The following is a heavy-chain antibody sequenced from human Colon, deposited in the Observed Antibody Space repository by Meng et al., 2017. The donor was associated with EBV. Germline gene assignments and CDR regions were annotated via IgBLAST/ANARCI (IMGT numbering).Heavy chain of an antibody. J-gene: IGHJ4*02. CDR3: VRVRGDFDY. CDR1: GDSVSDTNHF. D-gene: IGHD3-16*01. V-gene: IGHV4-39*07. Sequence: QLQLQESGPGLVKPSETLSLTCICSGDSVSDTNHFWGWVRQAPGKGLEWVGSINSNWNTYSNPSLTSRVTMSLDTSKNQFSLKLSSVTAADTAVYYCVRVRGDFDYWGQGTLVTVSS. CDR2: INSNWNT.